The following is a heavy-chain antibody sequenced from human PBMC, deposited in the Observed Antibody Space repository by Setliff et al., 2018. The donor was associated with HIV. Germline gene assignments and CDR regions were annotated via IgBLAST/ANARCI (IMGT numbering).Heavy chain of an antibody. CDR2: INPDSRGT. CDR3: ARGVKGIATTGKYYFDY. J-gene: IGHJ4*02. V-gene: IGHV1-2*06. Sequence: ASVKVSCKTSGYAFTDYSIHWVRQAPGQGLEWVERINPDSRGTNYAQTFQGRVTMTRDTSVSTAYMELSRLKSDDTAVFYCARGVKGIATTGKYYFDYWGQGTLVTVS. CDR1: GYAFTDYS. D-gene: IGHD6-13*01.